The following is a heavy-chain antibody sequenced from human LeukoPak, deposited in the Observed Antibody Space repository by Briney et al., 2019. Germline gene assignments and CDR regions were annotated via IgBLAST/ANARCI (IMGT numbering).Heavy chain of an antibody. CDR2: IHYRGST. Sequence: PWEPLSLPCTASVAPFSSYNGSWFRHPPGKGLEWIGYIHYRGSTNYNPSLKSRVTISVDTSKNQFSLKLSSVTAADTAVYYCAGRYNYGSDAFDIWGQGTMVTVSS. V-gene: IGHV4-59*01. CDR1: VAPFSSYN. D-gene: IGHD3-10*01. J-gene: IGHJ3*02. CDR3: AGRYNYGSDAFDI.